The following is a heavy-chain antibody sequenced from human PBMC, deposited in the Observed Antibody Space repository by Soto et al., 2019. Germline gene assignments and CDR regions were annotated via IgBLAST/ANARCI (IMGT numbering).Heavy chain of an antibody. CDR1: GGSISSYY. Sequence: SETRSLTCTVSGGSISSYYWSWIRQPAGKGLEWIGRIYNSGRTNYNPSLKSRVTMSVDTSKNQFSLKLSSVTAADTAVYYCARDVPYCTNGVCPGDWSDRWGQGNMVTVSS. J-gene: IGHJ5*02. V-gene: IGHV4-4*07. CDR3: ARDVPYCTNGVCPGDWSDR. CDR2: IYNSGRT. D-gene: IGHD2-8*01.